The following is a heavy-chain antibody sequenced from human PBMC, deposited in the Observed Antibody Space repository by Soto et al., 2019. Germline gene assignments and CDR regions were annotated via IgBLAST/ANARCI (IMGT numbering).Heavy chain of an antibody. CDR3: ARDGGSGTAVAGTQDHYYYYGMDV. D-gene: IGHD6-19*01. Sequence: ASVKVSCKASGYTFTSYGISWVRQAPGQGLEWMGWISAYNGNTNYAQKLQGRVTMTTDTSKNTLYLQMNNLRAEDTAVYYCARDGGSGTAVAGTQDHYYYYGMDVWGQGTTVTVS. CDR1: GYTFTSYG. V-gene: IGHV1-18*01. CDR2: ISAYNGNT. J-gene: IGHJ6*02.